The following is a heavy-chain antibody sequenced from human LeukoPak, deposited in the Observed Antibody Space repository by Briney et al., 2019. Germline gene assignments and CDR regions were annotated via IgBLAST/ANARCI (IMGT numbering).Heavy chain of an antibody. CDR3: VRYSNSCYDP. V-gene: IGHV3-64D*06. D-gene: IGHD5-12*01. J-gene: IGHJ5*02. Sequence: GGSLRXSXSXSGFTFNIYGMHWVRQAPGKGPEYVSAISTDGRGTYYADSVKGRFTISRDNSKNALYLQMSSLRPEDTAIYYCVRYSNSCYDPWGQGTLVTVSS. CDR2: ISTDGRGT. CDR1: GFTFNIYG.